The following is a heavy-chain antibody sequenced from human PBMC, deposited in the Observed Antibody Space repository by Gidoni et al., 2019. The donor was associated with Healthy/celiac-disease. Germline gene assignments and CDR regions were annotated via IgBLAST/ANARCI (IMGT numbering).Heavy chain of an antibody. D-gene: IGHD5-12*01. J-gene: IGHJ4*02. Sequence: EVQLVDSGGGLVQPGGSLSLSCASPGFTFSSYWMSWVRQAPGKGLEWVANIKQDGSEKYYVDSVKGRFTISRDNAKNSLYLQMNSLRAEDTAVYYCARAGYVVAAQGDFDYWGQGTLVTVSS. CDR1: GFTFSSYW. V-gene: IGHV3-7*01. CDR2: IKQDGSEK. CDR3: ARAGYVVAAQGDFDY.